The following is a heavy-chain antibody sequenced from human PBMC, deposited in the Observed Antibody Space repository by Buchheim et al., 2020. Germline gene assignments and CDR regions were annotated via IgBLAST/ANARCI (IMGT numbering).Heavy chain of an antibody. Sequence: QVQLVESGGGVVQPGRPLRLSCAASGFTFSSYGMHWVRQAPGKGLEWVAVIWYDGSNKYYADSVKGRFTISRDNSKNTLYLQMNSLRAEDTAVYYCARGISETRIYYYYGMDVWGQGTT. CDR1: GFTFSSYG. CDR2: IWYDGSNK. V-gene: IGHV3-33*01. J-gene: IGHJ6*02. D-gene: IGHD1-7*01. CDR3: ARGISETRIYYYYGMDV.